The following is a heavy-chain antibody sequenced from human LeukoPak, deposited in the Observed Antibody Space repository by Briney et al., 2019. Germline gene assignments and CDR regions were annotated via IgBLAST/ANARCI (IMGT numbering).Heavy chain of an antibody. J-gene: IGHJ4*02. V-gene: IGHV3-21*01. CDR3: ARLRRNNDNSGYYYYYDY. D-gene: IGHD3-22*01. CDR2: IPPTSSYI. Sequence: KPGGSLRLSCAVSGLTFSSYSFNWVRQAPGKGREWVSSIPPTSSYIYYADSVKGRFTISRDNAKNSLYLQMNSLRAEDTAVYYCARLRRNNDNSGYYYYYDYWGQGTLVTVSS. CDR1: GLTFSSYS.